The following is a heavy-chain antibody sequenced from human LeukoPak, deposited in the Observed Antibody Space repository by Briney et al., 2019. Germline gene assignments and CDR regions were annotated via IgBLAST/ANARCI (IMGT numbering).Heavy chain of an antibody. Sequence: PGGSLRLSCAASGFPFSNYWMHWVRQAPGKGLVWVSRVNSDGSTTNYADSVKGRFTIPRDNAENTLYMRMNSLRPEDTAVYYCARGYYSSSRFAFWGQGTLVTVSS. CDR1: GFPFSNYW. V-gene: IGHV3-74*01. D-gene: IGHD6-13*01. CDR2: VNSDGSTT. J-gene: IGHJ4*02. CDR3: ARGYYSSSRFAF.